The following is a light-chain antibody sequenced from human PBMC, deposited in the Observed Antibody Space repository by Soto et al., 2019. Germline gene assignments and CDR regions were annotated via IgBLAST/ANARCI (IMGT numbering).Light chain of an antibody. CDR2: GAS. Sequence: EIVMTQSPATLSVSPGERVTLSCRASQSVSRSLAWYQQKPGHAPRLLIYGASTRDTGIPARFSGSGSGTEFTFTISSLQSEDFAVYYCQQYNNWPPFTFGPGTKVDIK. J-gene: IGKJ3*01. CDR3: QQYNNWPPFT. V-gene: IGKV3-15*01. CDR1: QSVSRS.